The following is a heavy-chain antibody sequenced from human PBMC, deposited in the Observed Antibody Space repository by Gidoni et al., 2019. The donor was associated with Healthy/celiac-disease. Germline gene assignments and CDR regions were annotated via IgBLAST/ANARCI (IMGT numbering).Heavy chain of an antibody. CDR2: IHPNSGGT. CDR1: GYTFTGYY. V-gene: IGHV1-2*04. D-gene: IGHD3-10*01. Sequence: QVQLVQSGAEVKKPGASVKVSCKASGYTFTGYYMHWVRQAPGQGLEWMGWIHPNSGGTNYAQKFQGWVTMTRDTSISTAYMELSRLRSDDTAVYYCAVGYYYGSGSYSYMDVWGKGTTVTVSS. J-gene: IGHJ6*03. CDR3: AVGYYYGSGSYSYMDV.